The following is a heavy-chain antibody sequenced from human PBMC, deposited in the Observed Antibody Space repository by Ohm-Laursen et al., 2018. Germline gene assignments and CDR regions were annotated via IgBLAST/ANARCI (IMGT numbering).Heavy chain of an antibody. CDR1: GFTFSSYA. CDR2: IKQDGSDK. D-gene: IGHD6-13*01. CDR3: ARTKLAAGFYFDY. V-gene: IGHV3-7*01. Sequence: SLRLSCAAPGFTFSSYAMSWVRQAPGKGLEWVANIKQDGSDKYYVDSVKGRFTISRDNAKNSLYLQMNSLRAEDTAVYYCARTKLAAGFYFDYWGQGTLVTVSS. J-gene: IGHJ4*02.